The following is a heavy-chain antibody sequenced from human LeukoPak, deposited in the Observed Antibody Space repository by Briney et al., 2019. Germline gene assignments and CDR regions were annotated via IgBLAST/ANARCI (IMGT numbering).Heavy chain of an antibody. J-gene: IGHJ4*02. V-gene: IGHV3-11*01. D-gene: IGHD2-8*01. CDR1: GFSSSDYF. CDR3: ANSLYSTYYFEN. CDR2: ISTSGNAI. Sequence: PGGSLRLSCAASGFSSSDYFMNWIRQAPGKGLEWVSYISTSGNAIFYADSVKGRFTISRDKAKNLLYLQMNSLSAEDTAVYYCANSLYSTYYFENWGQGTLGTVSS.